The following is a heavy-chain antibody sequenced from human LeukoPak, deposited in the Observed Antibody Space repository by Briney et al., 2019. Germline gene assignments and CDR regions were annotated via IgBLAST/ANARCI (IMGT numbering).Heavy chain of an antibody. CDR1: GGTFSSYA. V-gene: IGHV1-3*03. CDR2: INAGNGNT. J-gene: IGHJ6*03. D-gene: IGHD1-26*01. Sequence: GASVKVSCKASGGTFSSYAISWVRQAPGQRLEWMGWINAGNGNTKYSQEFQGRVTITRDTSASTAYMELSSLRSEDMAVYYCARESGSYLGESYYYYMDVWGKGTTVTVSS. CDR3: ARESGSYLGESYYYYMDV.